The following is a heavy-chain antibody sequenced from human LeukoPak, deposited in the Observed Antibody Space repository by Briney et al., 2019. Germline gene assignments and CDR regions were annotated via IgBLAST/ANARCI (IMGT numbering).Heavy chain of an antibody. V-gene: IGHV4-61*01. Sequence: SETLSLTCTVSGGSVSSGTYYWSWIRQPPGKGLEWIGYIYYSGSTNYNPSLKSRVTISVDTSKNQFSLKLSSVTAADTAVYYCARYARHGGDFIPDYWGQGTLVTVSS. CDR2: IYYSGST. CDR3: ARYARHGGDFIPDY. CDR1: GGSVSSGTYY. J-gene: IGHJ4*02. D-gene: IGHD2-21*02.